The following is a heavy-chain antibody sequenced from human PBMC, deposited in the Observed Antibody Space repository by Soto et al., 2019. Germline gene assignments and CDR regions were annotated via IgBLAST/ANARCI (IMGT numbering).Heavy chain of an antibody. CDR1: GFTFSSYA. D-gene: IGHD2-8*02. CDR2: ISGSGGST. V-gene: IGHV3-23*01. J-gene: IGHJ6*02. Sequence: EVQLLESGGGLVQPGGSLGLSCAASGFTFSSYAMSWVRQAPGKGLEWVSAISGSGGSTYYADSAKGRFTISRDNSKNTLYLQMNSLRAEDTAVYYCAKGMGGVPTVGGMDVWGQGTTVTVSS. CDR3: AKGMGGVPTVGGMDV.